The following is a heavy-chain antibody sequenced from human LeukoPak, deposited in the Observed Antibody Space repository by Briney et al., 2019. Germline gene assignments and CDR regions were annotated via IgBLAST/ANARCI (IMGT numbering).Heavy chain of an antibody. CDR1: GYTFTSYG. CDR3: ATRYYRTTTFDI. Sequence: GASVKVSCKASGYTFTSYGISWVRQAPGQGLEWMGWISAYNGNTNYAQKFQGRVTMTEDTSTDTAYMELSSLRSEDTAVYYCATRYYRTTTFDIWGQGTMVTVSS. V-gene: IGHV1-18*01. CDR2: ISAYNGNT. D-gene: IGHD1-14*01. J-gene: IGHJ3*02.